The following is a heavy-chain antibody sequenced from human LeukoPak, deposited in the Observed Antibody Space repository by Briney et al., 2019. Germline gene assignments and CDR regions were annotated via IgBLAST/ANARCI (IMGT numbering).Heavy chain of an antibody. CDR1: GFTFSSYE. J-gene: IGHJ5*02. CDR2: ISSSGSTI. D-gene: IGHD6-6*01. Sequence: PGGSLRLSCAASGFTFSSYEMSWVRQAPGKGLEWVSYISSSGSTIYYADSVKGRFTISRDNAKNSLYLQMNSLRAEDTAVYYCARDTTVAARPWLLVNWFDPWGQGTLVTVSS. CDR3: ARDTTVAARPWLLVNWFDP. V-gene: IGHV3-48*03.